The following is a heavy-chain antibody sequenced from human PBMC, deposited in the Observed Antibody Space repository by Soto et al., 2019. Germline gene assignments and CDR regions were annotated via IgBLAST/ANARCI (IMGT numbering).Heavy chain of an antibody. CDR3: ARGGMEPVDY. V-gene: IGHV3-74*01. J-gene: IGHJ4*02. D-gene: IGHD1-26*01. Sequence: EVQLVESGGGLVQPGGSLRLSCAASGFIFSTYWMHWVRQAPGKGLVWVSRIRVDGSSTSYADSVKGRFTISRDNAKNTLYLQMHSLTAEDTAVYYCARGGMEPVDYWGQGTLVTVSS. CDR1: GFIFSTYW. CDR2: IRVDGSST.